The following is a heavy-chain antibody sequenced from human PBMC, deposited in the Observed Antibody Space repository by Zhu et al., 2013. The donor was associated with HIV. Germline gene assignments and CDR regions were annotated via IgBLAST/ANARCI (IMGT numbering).Heavy chain of an antibody. Sequence: QVQLQESGPGLVKPSETLSLTCTVSGYSISSGYDWGWIRQPPGKGLEWIGSIYHSGITYYNPSLKSRVTISVDTSKNQFSLKLSSVTAAETAIYYCAITNSGNYYVDYWAGNPGHRLL. CDR1: GYSISSGYD. D-gene: IGHD1-26*01. CDR3: AITNSGNYYVDY. J-gene: IGHJ4*02. CDR2: IYHSGIT. V-gene: IGHV4-38-2*02.